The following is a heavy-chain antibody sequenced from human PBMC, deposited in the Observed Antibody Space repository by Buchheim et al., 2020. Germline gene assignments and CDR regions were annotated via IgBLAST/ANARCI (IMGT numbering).Heavy chain of an antibody. V-gene: IGHV4-34*01. CDR1: GGSFSGYY. D-gene: IGHD3-22*01. CDR2: INHSGST. CDR3: ARDPDITMIVYYYGMDV. Sequence: QVQLQQRGAGLLKPSETLSLTCAVYGGSFSGYYWSWIRQPPGKGLEWIGEINHSGSTNYNPSLKSRVTITLDTAQNQFALKLSSVTAADTAVYYCARDPDITMIVYYYGMDVWGQGTT. J-gene: IGHJ6*02.